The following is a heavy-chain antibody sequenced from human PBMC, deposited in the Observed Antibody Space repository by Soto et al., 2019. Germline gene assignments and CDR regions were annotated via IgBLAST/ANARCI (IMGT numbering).Heavy chain of an antibody. J-gene: IGHJ3*02. V-gene: IGHV1-8*01. D-gene: IGHD6-6*01. CDR3: ARIDSSSLHDAFDI. Sequence: ASVKVSCKASGYTFTSYDINWVRQATGQGLEWMGWMNPNSGKTGYAPKFQGRVTMTRNTSISTAYMELSSLRSEDTAVYYCARIDSSSLHDAFDIWGQGTMVTVSS. CDR1: GYTFTSYD. CDR2: MNPNSGKT.